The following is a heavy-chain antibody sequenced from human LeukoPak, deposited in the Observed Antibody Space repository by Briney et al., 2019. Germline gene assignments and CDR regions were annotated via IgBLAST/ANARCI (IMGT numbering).Heavy chain of an antibody. CDR3: AKDRNYGGRLFLY. J-gene: IGHJ4*02. CDR2: ISGSGGST. V-gene: IGHV3-23*01. D-gene: IGHD4-23*01. Sequence: HRGGSLRLSCAASGFTFSSYAMSWVRQAPGKGLEWVSAISGSGGSTYYADSVKGRFTISRDNSKNTLYLQMNSLRAEDTAVYYCAKDRNYGGRLFLYWGQGTLVTVSS. CDR1: GFTFSSYA.